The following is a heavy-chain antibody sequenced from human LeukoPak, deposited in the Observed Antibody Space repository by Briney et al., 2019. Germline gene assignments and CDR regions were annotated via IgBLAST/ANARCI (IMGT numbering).Heavy chain of an antibody. CDR1: GFTFSSYT. CDR3: ARARGSCAGGRCYSEY. Sequence: GGSLRLSCAASGFTFSSYTMNWVRQAPGKGLEWVSSIGSGSSYIYYADSVKGRFSISRDNAKNSLYLQLSSLRVEDTAVYYWARARGSCAGGRCYSEYWGQGTLVTVSS. CDR2: IGSGSSYI. J-gene: IGHJ4*02. D-gene: IGHD2-8*02. V-gene: IGHV3-21*01.